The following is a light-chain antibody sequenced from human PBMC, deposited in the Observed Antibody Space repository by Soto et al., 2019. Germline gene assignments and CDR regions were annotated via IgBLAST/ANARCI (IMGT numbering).Light chain of an antibody. J-gene: IGLJ1*01. V-gene: IGLV1-40*01. Sequence: QAVVTQPPSVSGAPGQRVTISCIGATSDVHWYQHLPGTAPKLLIYGNNNRPSGVPDRFSGSKSGTSAPLAITGLQAEDEADYYCQSFDSSLSALYVFGTGTKVTVL. CDR3: QSFDSSLSALYV. CDR1: GATSD. CDR2: GNN.